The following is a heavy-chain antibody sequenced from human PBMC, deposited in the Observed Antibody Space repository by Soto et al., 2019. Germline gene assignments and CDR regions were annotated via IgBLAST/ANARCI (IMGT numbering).Heavy chain of an antibody. V-gene: IGHV4-31*03. D-gene: IGHD6-6*01. J-gene: IGHJ6*02. Sequence: NPSETLSLTCTVSGGSISSGGYYWTWIRHHPGKGLEWIGYNYYSGITYYNPSLKSRVTISLDTSKNQFSLKLSSVTAADTAVYYCARGSSIAGLYYGMDVWGQGTTVTVSS. CDR1: GGSISSGGYY. CDR2: NYYSGIT. CDR3: ARGSSIAGLYYGMDV.